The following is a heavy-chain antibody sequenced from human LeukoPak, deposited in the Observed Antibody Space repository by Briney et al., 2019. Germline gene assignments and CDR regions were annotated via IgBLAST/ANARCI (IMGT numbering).Heavy chain of an antibody. J-gene: IGHJ4*02. CDR2: FDPEDGET. CDR3: ATKAPNVLLWFGEFLSTF. V-gene: IGHV1-24*01. D-gene: IGHD3-10*01. Sequence: ASVKVSCKVSGYTLTELSMHWVRQAPGKGLEWMGGFDPEDGETIYAQKLQGRVTMTEDTSTDTAYMELSSLRSEDTAVYYCATKAPNVLLWFGEFLSTFWGQGTLVTVSS. CDR1: GYTLTELS.